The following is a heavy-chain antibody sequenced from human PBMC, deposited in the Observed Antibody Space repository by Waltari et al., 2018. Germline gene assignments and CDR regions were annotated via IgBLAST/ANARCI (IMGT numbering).Heavy chain of an antibody. J-gene: IGHJ4*02. D-gene: IGHD5-12*01. CDR2: ISSGSHYL. CDR1: GSTSSSFS. V-gene: IGHV3-21*06. CDR3: ARIYRGYDLIDY. Sequence: EVQLVESGGGLVKPGESLRLSCPASGSTSSSFSMNWVRQAPGKGLWWISSISSGSHYLSYADSVEGRFTISRDNAKNSLYLHMTSLRAEDTAVYFCARIYRGYDLIDYWGQGTLVTVSS.